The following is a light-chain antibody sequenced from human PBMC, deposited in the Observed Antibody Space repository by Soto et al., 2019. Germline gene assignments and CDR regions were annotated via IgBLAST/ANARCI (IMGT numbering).Light chain of an antibody. J-gene: IGKJ1*01. CDR3: QQNYNLKRT. CDR2: GAS. Sequence: DIRMTQSPSSLSASVGDRVTITCRASLTIGDSLSWFQQKVGKPPTLLIYGASALQSGVPARFSGSGSGTDFTLTINNMQREDFATYYCQQNYNLKRTCGKGTK. V-gene: IGKV1-39*01. CDR1: LTIGDS.